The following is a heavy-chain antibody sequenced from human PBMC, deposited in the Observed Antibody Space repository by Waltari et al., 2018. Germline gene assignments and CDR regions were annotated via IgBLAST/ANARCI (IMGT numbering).Heavy chain of an antibody. V-gene: IGHV4-59*02. CDR2: TTYSGVT. J-gene: IGHJ5*02. CDR1: GGSVASSY. D-gene: IGHD6-13*01. Sequence: VQLQESGPGLVTSSETLSLTCDISGGSVASSYWHWIRQPLGKGLEWIGYTTYSGVTNYSPSLKSRVTISVESPKNQVSLRLTSVTAADTATYFCACSPRKAFFDPWGPGILVTVSS. CDR3: ACSPRKAFFDP.